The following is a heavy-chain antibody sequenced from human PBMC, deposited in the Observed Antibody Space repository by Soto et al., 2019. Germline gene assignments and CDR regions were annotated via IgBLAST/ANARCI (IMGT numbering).Heavy chain of an antibody. D-gene: IGHD3-22*01. CDR1: GVSVSNRTHY. CDR2: LYCGGT. Sequence: LSLTCEVSGVSVSNRTHYWTWFRQPPGKGLEWIGFLYCGGTNYNPSLKSRLTIALDTSKNQISLNLSSVTAADTAVYYCVRKLGLTARPDDTYYYNALDVWGQGTTVTVS. J-gene: IGHJ6*02. V-gene: IGHV4-61*01. CDR3: VRKLGLTARPDDTYYYNALDV.